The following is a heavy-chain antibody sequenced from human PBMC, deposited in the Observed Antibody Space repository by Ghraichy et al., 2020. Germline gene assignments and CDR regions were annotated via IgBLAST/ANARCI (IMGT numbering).Heavy chain of an antibody. CDR2: ISGSGGST. J-gene: IGHJ4*02. CDR1: GFTFSSYA. D-gene: IGHD1-26*01. Sequence: GGSLRLSCAASGFTFSSYAMSWVRQAPGKGLEWVSAISGSGGSTYYADSVKGRFTISRDNSKNTLYLQMNSLRAEDTAVYYCAKMDGWELLYIWFDYWGQGTLVTVSS. V-gene: IGHV3-23*01. CDR3: AKMDGWELLYIWFDY.